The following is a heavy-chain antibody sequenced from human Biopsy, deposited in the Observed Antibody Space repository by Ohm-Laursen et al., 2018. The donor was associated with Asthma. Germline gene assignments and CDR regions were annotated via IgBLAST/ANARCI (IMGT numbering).Heavy chain of an antibody. CDR1: GGTFTTYV. CDR3: ARKAGSCISRTCYSLDF. J-gene: IGHJ4*02. D-gene: IGHD2-2*01. Sequence: SVKASRKSLGGTFTTYVIGWVRQAPGQGLEWMGEINSVFGTTTYTQKFQERVTITADDSTSTVYMELSSLRSENTAVYYCARKAGSCISRTCYSLDFWGQGTLVTVSS. CDR2: INSVFGTT. V-gene: IGHV1-69*13.